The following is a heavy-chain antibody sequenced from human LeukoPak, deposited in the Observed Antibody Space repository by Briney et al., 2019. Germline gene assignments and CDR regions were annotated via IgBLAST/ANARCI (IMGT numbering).Heavy chain of an antibody. CDR1: GFTFSGSA. D-gene: IGHD3-3*01. Sequence: GGSLRLSCAASGFTFSGSAMHWVRQASGKGLEWVGRIRSKANSHPTAYAASVKGRFTISRDDSKNTAYLQMNSLKTEDTAVYYCTRHPESTYDFWSGYHYTSDHDAFDIWGQGTMVTVSS. CDR2: IRSKANSHPT. V-gene: IGHV3-73*01. CDR3: TRHPESTYDFWSGYHYTSDHDAFDI. J-gene: IGHJ3*02.